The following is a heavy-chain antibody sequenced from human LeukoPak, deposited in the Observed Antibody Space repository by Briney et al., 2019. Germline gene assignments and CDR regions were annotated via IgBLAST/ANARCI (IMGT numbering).Heavy chain of an antibody. J-gene: IGHJ3*02. CDR2: ISAYNGNT. D-gene: IGHD4-23*01. V-gene: IGHV1-18*01. CDR1: GYTFTSYG. Sequence: ASVKVSCKASGYTFTSYGINWVRQAPGQGLEWMGWISAYNGNTNYAQKLQGRVTMTTDTSTSTAYMELRSLRSDDTAVYYCGRDGDYGGDNAFDIWGQGTMVTVSS. CDR3: GRDGDYGGDNAFDI.